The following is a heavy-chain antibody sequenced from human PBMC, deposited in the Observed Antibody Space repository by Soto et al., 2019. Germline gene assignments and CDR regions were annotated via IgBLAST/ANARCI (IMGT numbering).Heavy chain of an antibody. D-gene: IGHD4-4*01. CDR2: IYWDDDK. CDR3: AHRLSNPPYNWFDP. J-gene: IGHJ5*02. Sequence: QITLKGSGPTLVNPTQPLTLTCSFSWFSLTTSGVGVGWIRQPPGKALEWLALIYWDDDKRYSPSLKSRLTITKDTSKNQVVLTMTNMDPVDTATYYCAHRLSNPPYNWFDPWGQGALVTVSS. CDR1: WFSLTTSGVG. V-gene: IGHV2-5*02.